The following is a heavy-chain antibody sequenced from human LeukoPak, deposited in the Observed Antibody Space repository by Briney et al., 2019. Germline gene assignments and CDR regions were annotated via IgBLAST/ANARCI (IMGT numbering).Heavy chain of an antibody. CDR2: VSPNGETA. J-gene: IGHJ4*02. D-gene: IGHD5-18*01. V-gene: IGHV3-23*01. CDR3: AKDLGWIQFGY. CDR1: GFTFDDYG. Sequence: PGGSLRLSCAASGFTFDDYGMNWVRQPPGKGLEWVSGVSPNGETAYYADSVKGRFTISRDNSKNTVYLQVRSLRAEDTAVYYCAKDLGWIQFGYWGQGALVTVSS.